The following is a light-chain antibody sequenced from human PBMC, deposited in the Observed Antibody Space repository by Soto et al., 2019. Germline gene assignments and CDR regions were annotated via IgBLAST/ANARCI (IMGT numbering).Light chain of an antibody. V-gene: IGLV2-14*01. CDR2: EIS. Sequence: QSALTQPASVSGSLGQSITISCTGSSSDVGTYKFVSWYQQHPGKAPKLMIYEISNRPSGVSDRFSGSKSGNTASLTISGLQAEDEADCYCSSYTSSGTWVFGGVTKLTVL. CDR3: SSYTSSGTWV. CDR1: SSDVGTYKF. J-gene: IGLJ3*02.